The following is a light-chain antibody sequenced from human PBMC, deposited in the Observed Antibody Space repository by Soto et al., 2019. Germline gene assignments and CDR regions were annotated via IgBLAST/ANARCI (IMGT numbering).Light chain of an antibody. CDR3: QQYNSFPLT. Sequence: DIQMTQSPSTLSASIGDTVTISCRASQSIYKWLAWYQQKPQKAPKVLIFEAAGLESGVTSRFRGSGSGTEFTLTISGFQPDDLATYYCQQYNSFPLTFGGGTTVEL. J-gene: IGKJ4*01. V-gene: IGKV1-5*01. CDR2: EAA. CDR1: QSIYKW.